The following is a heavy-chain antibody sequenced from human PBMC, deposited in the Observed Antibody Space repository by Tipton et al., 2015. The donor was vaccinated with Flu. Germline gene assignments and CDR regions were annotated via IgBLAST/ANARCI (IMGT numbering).Heavy chain of an antibody. J-gene: IGHJ3*02. CDR3: AKDPGDSSGYTAGAFDI. CDR1: GFTFSSYA. D-gene: IGHD3-22*01. Sequence: SLRLSCAASGFTFSSYAMSWVRQAPGKGLEWVSAISGSGGSTYYADSVKGRSTISRDNSKNTLYLQMNSLRAEDTAVYYCAKDPGDSSGYTAGAFDIWGQGTMVTVSS. V-gene: IGHV3-23*01. CDR2: ISGSGGST.